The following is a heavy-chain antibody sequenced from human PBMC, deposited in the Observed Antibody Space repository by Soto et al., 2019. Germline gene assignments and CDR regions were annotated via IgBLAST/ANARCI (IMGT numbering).Heavy chain of an antibody. D-gene: IGHD2-2*01. CDR2: IKSKTGGGTT. J-gene: IGHJ6*04. V-gene: IGHV3-15*01. Sequence: GGSLRLSCAASGFTFSNAWVSWVRQAPGKGLEWVGRIKSKTGGGTTDYAAPVKGRFTISRDDSKNTLYLQMNSLKTEDTAVYYCTGSVVPAAMLFFAMDVWGKGTTVTVSS. CDR3: TGSVVPAAMLFFAMDV. CDR1: GFTFSNAW.